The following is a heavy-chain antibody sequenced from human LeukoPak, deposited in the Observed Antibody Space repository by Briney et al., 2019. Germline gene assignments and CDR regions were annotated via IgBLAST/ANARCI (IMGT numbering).Heavy chain of an antibody. V-gene: IGHV3-23*01. D-gene: IGHD2-15*01. CDR3: ARSADCSGGSCYGGDYFDY. CDR2: ISSSGDT. Sequence: GGSLRLSCAASGFTFTNFAMSWVRQAPGKGPEWLSAISSSGDTYYADSVKGRFTISRDNSKNTLYLQMNSLRAEDTAVYYCARSADCSGGSCYGGDYFDYWGQGTLVTVSS. J-gene: IGHJ4*02. CDR1: GFTFTNFA.